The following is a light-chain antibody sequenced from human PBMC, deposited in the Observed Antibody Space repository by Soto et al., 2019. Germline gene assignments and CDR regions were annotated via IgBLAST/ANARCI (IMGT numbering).Light chain of an antibody. J-gene: IGLJ2*01. CDR2: GNS. Sequence: QSVLTQPPSVSGAPGQRVTISCTGSSSNIGAGYDVQWYQQPPGSAPKRLIFGNSNRPSGVTDRFSGSKSGTSASLAITGLQAEDEADYYCQSYDSSLSVYVVFGGGTKLTVL. V-gene: IGLV1-40*01. CDR3: QSYDSSLSVYVV. CDR1: SSNIGAGYD.